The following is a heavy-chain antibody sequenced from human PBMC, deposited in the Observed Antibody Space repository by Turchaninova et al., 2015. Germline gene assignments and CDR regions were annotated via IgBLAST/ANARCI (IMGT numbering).Heavy chain of an antibody. Sequence: GGSLRLSCAASGFTFSDYYMSWIRQAPWKGLEWISHISRTSIDTYYADSVKGRFTISRDNAKNSLYLQMNSLRAEDTAVYFCASPGRVVTATGVYFQHWGQGTVVSVSS. V-gene: IGHV3-11*03. CDR2: ISRTSIDT. CDR3: ASPGRVVTATGVYFQH. J-gene: IGHJ1*01. D-gene: IGHD2-21*02. CDR1: GFTFSDYY.